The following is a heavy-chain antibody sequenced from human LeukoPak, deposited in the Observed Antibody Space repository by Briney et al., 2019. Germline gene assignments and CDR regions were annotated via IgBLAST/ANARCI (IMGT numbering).Heavy chain of an antibody. V-gene: IGHV1-18*04. J-gene: IGHJ5*02. D-gene: IGHD4-17*01. CDR3: ARDQHGVTTRWFDP. CDR1: GYTFTSYG. Sequence: ASVKVSCKASGYTFTSYGISWVRQAPGQGLEWMGWISAYNGNTNYAQKLQGRVTMTTDTSTSTAHMELRSLRSVDTAVYYCARDQHGVTTRWFDPWGQGTLVTVSS. CDR2: ISAYNGNT.